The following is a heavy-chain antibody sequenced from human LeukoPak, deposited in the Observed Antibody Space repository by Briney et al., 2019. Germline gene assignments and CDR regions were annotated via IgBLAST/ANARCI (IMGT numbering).Heavy chain of an antibody. CDR1: GGSISSSNW. Sequence: SGTLSLTCAVSGGSISSSNWWSWVRQPPGEGLEWIGEIYHSGSTNYNPSLKSRVTISVDKSKNQFSLKLSSVTAADTAVYYCARSPSSSIRYYRFDYWGQGTLVTVSS. D-gene: IGHD2-2*02. CDR2: IYHSGST. J-gene: IGHJ4*02. CDR3: ARSPSSSIRYYRFDY. V-gene: IGHV4-4*02.